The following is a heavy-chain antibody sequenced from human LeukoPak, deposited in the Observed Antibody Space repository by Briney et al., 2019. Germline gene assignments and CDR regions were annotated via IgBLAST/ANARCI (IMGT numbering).Heavy chain of an antibody. CDR1: GYTFTSYY. CDR2: INPNSGGT. J-gene: IGHJ6*03. D-gene: IGHD7-27*01. V-gene: IGHV1-2*02. CDR3: ARGLGYYYYHYMDV. Sequence: GASVKVSCKAAGYTFTSYYMHWVRQAPGQGLGWVGWINPNSGGTNYAQKFQGRGTMTRDTSISTAYMELSRLRSDDTAVYYCARGLGYYYYHYMDVWGKGTTVTISS.